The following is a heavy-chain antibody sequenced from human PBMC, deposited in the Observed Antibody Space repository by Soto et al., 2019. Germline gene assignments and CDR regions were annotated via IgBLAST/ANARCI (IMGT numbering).Heavy chain of an antibody. Sequence: QVTLKESGPTLVKPTQTLTLTCTVSRLSLRTTGVGVGWVRQPPGKALEWLALLYWDDDKRYSPSLRSRLTIAKDISEKQVVLTMTNMDTVDTATYYCVQSRCGGDCLEIYSSHAYNGLDVWGQGTTVTVSS. CDR1: RLSLRTTGVG. J-gene: IGHJ6*02. D-gene: IGHD2-21*02. V-gene: IGHV2-5*02. CDR3: VQSRCGGDCLEIYSSHAYNGLDV. CDR2: LYWDDDK.